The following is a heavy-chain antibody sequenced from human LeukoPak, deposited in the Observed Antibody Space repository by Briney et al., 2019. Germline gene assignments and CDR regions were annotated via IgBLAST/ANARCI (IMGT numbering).Heavy chain of an antibody. CDR2: INPHTGGT. D-gene: IGHD2-15*01. Sequence: ASVKVSCKASGYTFTGYYMHWVRQAPGQGLEWMGWINPHTGGTNYAQKFQGRVTMTRDASISTAYMELSRLRSDDTAVYYCARPYCGGGSCHDYFDYWGQGTLVTVSS. V-gene: IGHV1-2*02. CDR1: GYTFTGYY. J-gene: IGHJ4*02. CDR3: ARPYCGGGSCHDYFDY.